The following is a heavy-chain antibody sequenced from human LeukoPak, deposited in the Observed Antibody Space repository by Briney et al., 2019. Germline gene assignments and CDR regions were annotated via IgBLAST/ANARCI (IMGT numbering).Heavy chain of an antibody. Sequence: ASVKVSCKASGYTFTSYGISWVRQAPGQGLEWMGWISAYNGNTNYAQKLQGRVTMTTDTSTSTAYMELRSLRSDDTAVYYCASENYDILTGYQQYYYYMDVWGKGTTVTISS. D-gene: IGHD3-9*01. CDR1: GYTFTSYG. V-gene: IGHV1-18*01. CDR3: ASENYDILTGYQQYYYYMDV. CDR2: ISAYNGNT. J-gene: IGHJ6*03.